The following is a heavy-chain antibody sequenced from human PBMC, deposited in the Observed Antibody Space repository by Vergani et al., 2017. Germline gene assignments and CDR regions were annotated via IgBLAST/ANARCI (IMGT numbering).Heavy chain of an antibody. Sequence: QVQLVQSGAEVKKPGSSVPVSCKASASTFTFYPFSRVRQPPGQGLDCLVMFIPIFGTANYAKKFQGRVTITADKSTSTAYMELSSMRSEDTAVYYCARDTGAGDWFDPWGQGTLVTVSS. J-gene: IGHJ5*02. D-gene: IGHD7-27*01. CDR2: FIPIFGTA. V-gene: IGHV1-69*14. CDR1: ASTFTFYP. CDR3: ARDTGAGDWFDP.